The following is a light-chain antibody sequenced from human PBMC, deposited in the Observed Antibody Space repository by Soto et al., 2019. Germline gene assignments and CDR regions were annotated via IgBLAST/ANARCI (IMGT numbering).Light chain of an antibody. CDR2: DVS. V-gene: IGLV2-14*03. CDR1: SS. Sequence: QSALTQPASVSGSPGQSVAISCTGTSSVSWYQHPPGKAPKLIIYDVSDRPSGVSDRFSGSKSGNTASLTISGLQADDEADYYCSSYTSGSTWVFGGGTKVTVL. CDR3: SSYTSGSTWV. J-gene: IGLJ3*02.